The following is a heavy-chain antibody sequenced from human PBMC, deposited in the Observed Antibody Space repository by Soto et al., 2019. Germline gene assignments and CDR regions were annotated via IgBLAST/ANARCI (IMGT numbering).Heavy chain of an antibody. CDR3: ARGELIAAQGYYYYGMDV. CDR2: INHSGST. CDR1: GGSFSGYY. V-gene: IGHV4-34*01. J-gene: IGHJ6*02. Sequence: SETLSLTCAVYGGSFSGYYWSWIRQPPGKGLEWIGEINHSGSTNYNPSLKSRVTISVDTSKNQFSLKLSSVTAADTAVYYCARGELIAAQGYYYYGMDVWGQGTTVTSP. D-gene: IGHD6-6*01.